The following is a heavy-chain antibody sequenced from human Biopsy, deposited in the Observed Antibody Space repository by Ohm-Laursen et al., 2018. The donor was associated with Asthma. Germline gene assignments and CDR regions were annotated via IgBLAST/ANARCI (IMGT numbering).Heavy chain of an antibody. CDR2: IDYSGTT. V-gene: IGHV4-31*03. CDR3: ARGRGYCRDGNRYNYYFEN. CDR1: GASISSGGYY. D-gene: IGHD2-15*01. J-gene: IGHJ4*02. Sequence: SQTLSLTCTVSGASISSGGYYWSWIRHHPGSGLEWIGYIDYSGTTYYNPSLKSRVSLSPDTSKNQFSLRLSSLTAADTAVYYCARGRGYCRDGNRYNYYFENWGQGTLVTVSS.